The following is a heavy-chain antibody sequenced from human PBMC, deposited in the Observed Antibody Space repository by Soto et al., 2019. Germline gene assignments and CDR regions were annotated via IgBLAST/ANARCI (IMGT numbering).Heavy chain of an antibody. V-gene: IGHV1-18*01. D-gene: IGHD3-9*01. CDR3: ARGISYYDILTGYYTGSYFDY. CDR2: ISAYNGNT. Sequence: QVQLVQSGAEVKKPGASVKVSCKASGYTFTSYGISWVRQAPGQGLEWMGWISAYNGNTNYAQKLQGRVTMTTDTSTITAYMERRSLRSDDTAVYYCARGISYYDILTGYYTGSYFDYWGQGTLVTVSS. CDR1: GYTFTSYG. J-gene: IGHJ4*02.